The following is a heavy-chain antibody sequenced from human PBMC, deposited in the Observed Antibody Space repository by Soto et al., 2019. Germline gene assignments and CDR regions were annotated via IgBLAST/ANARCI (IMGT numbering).Heavy chain of an antibody. CDR2: ISAHSGNT. CDR3: ARDRQWSFDH. Sequence: QVQLVQSGAEVKQSGASVKVSCKAYGYTFTSNGISWVRQAPGQGLEWMGWISAHSGNTNYAQKFQGRVTMTTDTSTSTAYMELMSLRADDTAVYYCARDRQWSFDHWGQGTLVTVSS. CDR1: GYTFTSNG. V-gene: IGHV1-18*01. J-gene: IGHJ4*02. D-gene: IGHD3-3*01.